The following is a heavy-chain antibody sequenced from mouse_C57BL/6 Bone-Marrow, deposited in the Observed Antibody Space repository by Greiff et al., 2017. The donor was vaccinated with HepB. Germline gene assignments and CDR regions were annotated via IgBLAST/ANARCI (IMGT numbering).Heavy chain of an antibody. J-gene: IGHJ3*01. CDR3: ARHFSY. Sequence: VQLQQSGGDLVKPGGSLKLSCAASGFTFSSYGMSWVRQTPDKRLEWVATISSGGSYTYYPDSVKGRFTISRDNAKNTLYLQMSSLKSEDTAMYYCARHFSYWGQGTLVTVSA. CDR2: ISSGGSYT. V-gene: IGHV5-6*01. CDR1: GFTFSSYG.